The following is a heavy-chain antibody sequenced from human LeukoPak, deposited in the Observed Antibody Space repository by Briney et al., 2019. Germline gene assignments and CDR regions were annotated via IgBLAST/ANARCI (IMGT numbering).Heavy chain of an antibody. CDR1: GGSISSSSYY. CDR3: ARDDVAAAGTPSYYYYYGMDV. Sequence: SETLSLTCTVSGGSISSSSYYWGWIRQPPGKGLEWIGSIYYSGSTYYNPSLKSRVTISVDTSKNQFSLKLSSVTAADTAVYYCARDDVAAAGTPSYYYYYGMDVWGQGTTVTVSS. V-gene: IGHV4-39*07. D-gene: IGHD6-13*01. CDR2: IYYSGST. J-gene: IGHJ6*02.